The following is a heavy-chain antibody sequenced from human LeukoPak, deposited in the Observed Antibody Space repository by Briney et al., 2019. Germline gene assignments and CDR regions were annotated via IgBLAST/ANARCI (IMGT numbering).Heavy chain of an antibody. J-gene: IGHJ6*02. CDR2: INPNSGGT. CDR1: GYTLTGNY. V-gene: IGHV1-2*02. CDR3: ARDRTPLYWNYEYYYYYGMDV. Sequence: GASVKVSCKASGYTLTGNYMHWVRQAPRQGLEWMGWINPNSGGTNYDQPFQGRVTMTRDTSISTAYMELSRLRSDDTAVYYCARDRTPLYWNYEYYYYYGMDVWGQGTTVTVSS. D-gene: IGHD1-7*01.